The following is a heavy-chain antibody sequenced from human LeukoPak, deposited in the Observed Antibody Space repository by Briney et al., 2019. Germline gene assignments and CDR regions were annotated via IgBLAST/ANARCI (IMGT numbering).Heavy chain of an antibody. Sequence: PGGSLRLSCAASGFSFSNYGFHWVRQAPGKGLDWVSAISYDGKNIHYADSGKGLFTISRDNSRNTVYLQMNSLRVEDTAVYYCAKTYSRESGYDFFFHYWGQGTRVTVSS. CDR3: AKTYSRESGYDFFFHY. CDR1: GFSFSNYG. J-gene: IGHJ4*02. CDR2: ISYDGKNI. D-gene: IGHD5-12*01. V-gene: IGHV3-33*06.